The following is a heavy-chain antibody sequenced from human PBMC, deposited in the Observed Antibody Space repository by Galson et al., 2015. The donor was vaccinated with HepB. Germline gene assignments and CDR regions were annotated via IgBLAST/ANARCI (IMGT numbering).Heavy chain of an antibody. CDR1: GFTFNNYG. CDR3: ARVADSDYGDHAHFDY. CDR2: ISGTGTYT. D-gene: IGHD4-17*01. Sequence: SLRLSCAASGFTFNNYGIHWVRQAPGKGLEWLSYISGTGTYTNYADPVKGRFTISRDSAKNSLYLQMNSLRAEDTAVYFCARVADSDYGDHAHFDYWGQGILVTVSS. J-gene: IGHJ4*02. V-gene: IGHV3-21*05.